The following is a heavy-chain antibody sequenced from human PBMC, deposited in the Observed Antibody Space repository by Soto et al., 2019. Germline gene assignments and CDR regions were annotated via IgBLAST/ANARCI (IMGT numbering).Heavy chain of an antibody. CDR2: IDPSDPYT. J-gene: IGHJ6*02. CDR1: GYNFTNYL. Sequence: GESLKNSCKGSGYNFTNYLIIWVRQMPGKGLEWMGRIDPSDPYTKYSPSLQGHVTISADKSIGTAYLQWSRLKASDTAMYYCATFSDVWGQGTTVTVSS. CDR3: ATFSDV. V-gene: IGHV5-10-1*01.